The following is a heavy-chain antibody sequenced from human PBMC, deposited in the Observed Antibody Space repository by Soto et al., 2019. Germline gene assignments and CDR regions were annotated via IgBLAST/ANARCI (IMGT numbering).Heavy chain of an antibody. V-gene: IGHV3-21*01. J-gene: IGHJ4*02. D-gene: IGHD5-12*01. CDR3: ARGGNGFDY. CDR1: GFTFSSYS. Sequence: PGGSLRLSCAASGFTFSSYSINWIRQAPGKGLQWVSSISSSGGFIFYADSVKGRFTISRDDARNSVYLEMNSLRAEDTAVYYCARGGNGFDYWGQGTLVTVSS. CDR2: ISSSGGFI.